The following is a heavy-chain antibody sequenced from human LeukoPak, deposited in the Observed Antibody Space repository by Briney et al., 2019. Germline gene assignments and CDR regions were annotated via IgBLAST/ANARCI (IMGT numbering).Heavy chain of an antibody. V-gene: IGHV1-18*03. J-gene: IGHJ4*02. D-gene: IGHD3-10*01. CDR3: ARESHVTREDY. Sequence: RASVKVSCKASGYTFTSYGISWVRQAPGQGLEWMGWISANDGNTDYPQKLQGRVTMTTDTSTSTAYMELRSLRSDDMAVYYCARESHVTREDYWGQGTLVTVSS. CDR2: ISANDGNT. CDR1: GYTFTSYG.